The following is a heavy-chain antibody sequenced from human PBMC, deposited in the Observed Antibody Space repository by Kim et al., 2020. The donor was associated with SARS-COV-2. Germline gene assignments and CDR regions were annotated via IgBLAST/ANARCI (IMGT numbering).Heavy chain of an antibody. CDR3: ARNMAY. CDR1: GGSVSSDNYY. CDR2: FSYTGST. Sequence: SETLSLTCTVSGGSVSSDNYYWSWIRQPPGKGLEWIGYFSYTGSTNYNPSLKSRVTISVDTSKNQFSLKLSSVTAADTAIYFCARNMAYWSQGTLVTVSS. J-gene: IGHJ4*02. V-gene: IGHV4-61*01.